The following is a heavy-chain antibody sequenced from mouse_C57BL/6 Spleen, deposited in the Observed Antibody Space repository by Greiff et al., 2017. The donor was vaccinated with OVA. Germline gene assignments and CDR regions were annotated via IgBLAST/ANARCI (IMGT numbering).Heavy chain of an antibody. CDR2: IHPNSGST. V-gene: IGHV1-64*01. CDR3: ARAFDGYYDYAMDY. Sequence: VKLQQPGAELVKPGASVKLSCKASSYTFTSYWMHWVKQRPGQGLEWIGMIHPNSGSTNYNEKFKSKATLTVDKSSSTAYMQLSSLTAEDSAVYYCARAFDGYYDYAMDYWGQGTSVTVSS. D-gene: IGHD2-3*01. CDR1: SYTFTSYW. J-gene: IGHJ4*01.